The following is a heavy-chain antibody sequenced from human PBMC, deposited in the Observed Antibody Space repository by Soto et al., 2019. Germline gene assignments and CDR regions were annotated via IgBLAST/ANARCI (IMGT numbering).Heavy chain of an antibody. CDR3: ARVVDTAFYGMDV. D-gene: IGHD5-18*01. V-gene: IGHV3-23*01. J-gene: IGHJ6*02. Sequence: GGSLRLSCAASGFTFSSYAMSWVRQAPGKGLEWVSAISSSGGSTYYADSVKGRFTISRDNSKNTLYLQMNSLRAEDTAVYYCARVVDTAFYGMDVWGQGTTVTVSS. CDR1: GFTFSSYA. CDR2: ISSSGGST.